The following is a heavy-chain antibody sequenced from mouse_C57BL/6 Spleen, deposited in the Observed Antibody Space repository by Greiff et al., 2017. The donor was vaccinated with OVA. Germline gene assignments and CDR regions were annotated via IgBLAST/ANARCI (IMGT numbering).Heavy chain of an antibody. Sequence: QVQLQQPGAELVKPGASVKMSCKASVYTFTSYWITWVKPRPGQGLEWIGDISPGSGSTNYNEKFKSKATLTVDTSSSTAYMQLSSLTSEDSAVYYCARDPITTVVATNAMDYWGQGTSVTVSS. D-gene: IGHD1-1*01. CDR1: VYTFTSYW. CDR3: ARDPITTVVATNAMDY. J-gene: IGHJ4*01. V-gene: IGHV1-55*01. CDR2: ISPGSGST.